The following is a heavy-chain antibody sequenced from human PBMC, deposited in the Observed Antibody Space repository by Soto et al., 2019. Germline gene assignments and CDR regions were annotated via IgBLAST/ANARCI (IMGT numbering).Heavy chain of an antibody. J-gene: IGHJ6*02. CDR1: GFTFTTSA. V-gene: IGHV1-58*01. CDR2: IVVGSGNT. CDR3: GAPFYDYWSGNAPMDV. Sequence: ASVKVSCKASGFTFTTSAVQWVRQARGQRLEWIGWIVVGSGNTNYAQKFQERVTITRDTSTSTAYMELSSLKSEDTAVYYCGAPFYDYWSGNAPMDVWGQGTTVTVSS. D-gene: IGHD3-3*01.